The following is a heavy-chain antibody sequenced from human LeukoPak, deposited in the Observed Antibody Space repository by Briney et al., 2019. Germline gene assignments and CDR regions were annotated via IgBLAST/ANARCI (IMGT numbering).Heavy chain of an antibody. V-gene: IGHV3-53*01. J-gene: IGHJ4*02. D-gene: IGHD3-22*01. Sequence: GGSLRLSCAASGFTVSSDYMSWVRQAPGKGLEWVSVIYSGGSTYYADSVKGRFTISRDNSKNTLYLQMNSLRAEDTAVYYCAKDSSYYDRGFDYWGQGTLVTVSS. CDR2: IYSGGST. CDR3: AKDSSYYDRGFDY. CDR1: GFTVSSDY.